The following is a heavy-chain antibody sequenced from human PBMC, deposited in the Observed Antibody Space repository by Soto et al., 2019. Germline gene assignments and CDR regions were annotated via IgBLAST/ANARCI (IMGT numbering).Heavy chain of an antibody. Sequence: PSETLSLTCAVSGGSISSGGYSWSWTRQPPGKGLEWIGYISHSGSTYYNPSLKSRVTISLDRSKNQFSLKLSSVTAADTAVYYCARWFDPWGQGTLVTVSS. CDR2: ISHSGST. CDR1: GGSISSGGYS. V-gene: IGHV4-30-2*01. CDR3: ARWFDP. J-gene: IGHJ5*02.